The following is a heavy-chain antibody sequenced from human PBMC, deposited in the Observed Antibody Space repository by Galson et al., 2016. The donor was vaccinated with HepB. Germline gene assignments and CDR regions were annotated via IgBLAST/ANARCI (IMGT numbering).Heavy chain of an antibody. V-gene: IGHV1-3*01. D-gene: IGHD3/OR15-3a*01. Sequence: SVKVSCKASGFTLTGYAIKWVRQAPGQRLEWMGWTNVGNGNTKYSEKFQGRVTITRDTSASTVYMELSSLRSEDTAVYYCAREHDIWTSYAFDIWGQGTMITVSS. J-gene: IGHJ3*02. CDR2: TNVGNGNT. CDR3: AREHDIWTSYAFDI. CDR1: GFTLTGYA.